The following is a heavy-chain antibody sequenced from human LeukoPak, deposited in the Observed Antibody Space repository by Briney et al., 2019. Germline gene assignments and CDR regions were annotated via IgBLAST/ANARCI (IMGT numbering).Heavy chain of an antibody. CDR1: GYSISSGYY. D-gene: IGHD3-3*01. CDR2: IYHSGST. J-gene: IGHJ5*02. CDR3: ARHDVTIFGVVIPGWFDP. V-gene: IGHV4-38-2*01. Sequence: PSETLSLTCAVSGYSISSGYYWGWIRRPPGKGLEWIGSIYHSGSTYYNPSLKSRVTISVDTSKNQFSLKLSSVTAADTAVYYCARHDVTIFGVVIPGWFDPWGQGTLVTVSS.